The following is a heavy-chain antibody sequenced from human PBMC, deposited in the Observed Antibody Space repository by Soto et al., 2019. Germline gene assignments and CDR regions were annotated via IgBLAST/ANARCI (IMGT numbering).Heavy chain of an antibody. D-gene: IGHD6-19*01. J-gene: IGHJ5*02. Sequence: EVQVVESGGGLIQPGGSLRLSCAASGFNVRNSYMSWVRQAPGKGLERVSVIYGAGTTFYADSVKGRCTLSRDESKITLVLQMNKLRVEDTALYYCTIEFYMGGWHHHWGQGTLVSVSS. V-gene: IGHV3-53*01. CDR2: IYGAGTT. CDR3: TIEFYMGGWHHH. CDR1: GFNVRNSY.